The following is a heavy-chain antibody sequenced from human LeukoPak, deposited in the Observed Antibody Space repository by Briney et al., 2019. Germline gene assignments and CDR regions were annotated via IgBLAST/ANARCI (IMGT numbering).Heavy chain of an antibody. Sequence: PGGSLRLSCAASGFTFSTYFMNWVRQAPGKGLEWVAYISSNSIIYYADSVKGRFTISRDNAKNSLYLQMNSLRAEDTAVYYCARGLTGVAFGMWGQGTMVTVS. CDR3: ARGLTGVAFGM. D-gene: IGHD1-14*01. CDR1: GFTFSTYF. V-gene: IGHV3-69-1*01. J-gene: IGHJ3*02. CDR2: ISSNSII.